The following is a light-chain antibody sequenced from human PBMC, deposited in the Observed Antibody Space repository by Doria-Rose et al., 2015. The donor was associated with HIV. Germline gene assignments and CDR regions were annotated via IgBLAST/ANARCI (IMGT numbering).Light chain of an antibody. CDR1: QSFSSTY. CDR2: DGS. Sequence: EIGLTQSPGTLSLSPGERATLSCTASQSFSSTYLAWYQQKPGQAPSLLIYDGSTRATGIPDRFSASGSGADFTLTINRLEPEDFALYYCHQYGTSWTFGQGTKVEI. V-gene: IGKV3-20*01. CDR3: HQYGTSWT. J-gene: IGKJ1*01.